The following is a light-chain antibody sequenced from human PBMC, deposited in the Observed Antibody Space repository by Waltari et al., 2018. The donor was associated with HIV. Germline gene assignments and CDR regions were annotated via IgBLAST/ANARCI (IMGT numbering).Light chain of an antibody. V-gene: IGKV3-20*01. CDR3: QQYNKSPYT. CDR1: QSISTNY. Sequence: EIVLTQSPGTLSLSPGERATLSCRASQSISTNYLAWCQQKPGQAPRLLIYGASSRATGIPDRFSGGGSGTDFTLTISRLEPEDFAVYYCQQYNKSPYTFGQGTKLDIK. J-gene: IGKJ2*01. CDR2: GAS.